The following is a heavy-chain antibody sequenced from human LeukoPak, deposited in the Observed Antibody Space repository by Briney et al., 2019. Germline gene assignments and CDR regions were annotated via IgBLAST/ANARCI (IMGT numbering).Heavy chain of an antibody. D-gene: IGHD3-22*01. CDR3: ARGPTMKMDV. CDR1: KFTFSSYS. CDR2: INSYSSYI. Sequence: GGSLRLSCAASKFTFSSYSMNWVRQAPGKGLEWVSSINSYSSYIYYADSVKGRFTISRDNAKNSLYLQMNSLRAEDKAVYYCARGPTMKMDVWGKGTTVTVSS. V-gene: IGHV3-21*01. J-gene: IGHJ6*04.